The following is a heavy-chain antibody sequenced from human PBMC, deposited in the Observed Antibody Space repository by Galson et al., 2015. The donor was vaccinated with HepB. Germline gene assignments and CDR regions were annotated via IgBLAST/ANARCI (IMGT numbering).Heavy chain of an antibody. CDR1: GYTFTSYA. J-gene: IGHJ6*02. CDR2: INTNTGNP. D-gene: IGHD6-19*01. V-gene: IGHV7-4-1*02. Sequence: SVKVSCKASGYTFTSYAMNWVRQAPGQGLEWMGWINTNTGNPTYAQGFTGRFVFSLDTSVSTAYLQISSLKAEDTAVYYCARDSPAVAGKNPYYYYYGMDVWGQGTTVTVSS. CDR3: ARDSPAVAGKNPYYYYYGMDV.